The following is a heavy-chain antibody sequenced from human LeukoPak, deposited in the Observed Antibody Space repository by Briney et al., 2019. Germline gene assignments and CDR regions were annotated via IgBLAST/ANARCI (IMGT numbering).Heavy chain of an antibody. J-gene: IGHJ6*03. CDR1: GFTFSTYG. V-gene: IGHV3-23*03. CDR3: AKSLYGSGSWRNHYYMDV. D-gene: IGHD3-10*01. Sequence: GGSLRLSCAASGFTFSTYGMNWVRQAPGKGLEWVSVIYSGGSTYYADSVKGRFTISRDNSKNTLYLQMNSLRAEDTAVYYCAKSLYGSGSWRNHYYMDVWGKGTTVTVSS. CDR2: IYSGGST.